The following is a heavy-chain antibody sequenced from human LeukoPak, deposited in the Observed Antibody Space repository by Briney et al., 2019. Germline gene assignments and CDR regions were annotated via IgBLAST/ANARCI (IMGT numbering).Heavy chain of an antibody. D-gene: IGHD3-10*01. J-gene: IGHJ4*02. Sequence: SETLSLTCTVSGVSISSYYWSWIRQPPGKGLEWIGYTYYSGSTNYNPSLKSRVTISVDTSKNQFSLKLSSVTAADTAVYYCARNLRMVRGVIWDYWGQGTLVTVSS. CDR2: TYYSGST. V-gene: IGHV4-59*01. CDR3: ARNLRMVRGVIWDY. CDR1: GVSISSYY.